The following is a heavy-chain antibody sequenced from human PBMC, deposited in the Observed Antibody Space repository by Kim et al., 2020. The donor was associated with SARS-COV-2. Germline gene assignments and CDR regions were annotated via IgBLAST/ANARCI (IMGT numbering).Heavy chain of an antibody. Sequence: GGSLRLSCAASGFTFSSYEMNWVRQAPGKGLEWVSYISSSGSTIYYADSVKGRFTISRDNAKNSLYLQMNSLRAEDTAVYYCARVNRGAQLKFDYWGQGTLVTVSS. V-gene: IGHV3-48*03. CDR2: ISSSGSTI. D-gene: IGHD7-27*01. J-gene: IGHJ4*02. CDR1: GFTFSSYE. CDR3: ARVNRGAQLKFDY.